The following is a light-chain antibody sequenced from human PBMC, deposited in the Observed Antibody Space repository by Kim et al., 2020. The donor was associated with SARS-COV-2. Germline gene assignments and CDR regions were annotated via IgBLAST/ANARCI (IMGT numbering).Light chain of an antibody. Sequence: VAPGQTASITCSGDKLGVRYACWYQQRPGQSPVLVIYEDDKRPSGIPERFSGSNSGNTATLTISGTQAMDEADYYCQAWDTATHVVFGGGTQLTVL. CDR2: EDD. J-gene: IGLJ2*01. CDR1: KLGVRY. CDR3: QAWDTATHVV. V-gene: IGLV3-1*01.